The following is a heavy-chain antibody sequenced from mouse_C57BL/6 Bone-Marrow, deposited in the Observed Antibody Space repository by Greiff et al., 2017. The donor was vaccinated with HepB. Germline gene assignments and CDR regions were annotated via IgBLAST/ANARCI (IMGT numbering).Heavy chain of an antibody. CDR1: GFTFTDYY. Sequence: EVMLVESGGGLVQPGGSLSLSCAASGFTFTDYYMSWVRQPPGKALEWLGFIRNKANGYTTEYSASVKGRFTISRDNSQSILYLQMNALRAEDSATYYCARHYSNYPCAYWGQGTLVTVSA. J-gene: IGHJ3*01. D-gene: IGHD2-5*01. CDR3: ARHYSNYPCAY. CDR2: IRNKANGYTT. V-gene: IGHV7-3*01.